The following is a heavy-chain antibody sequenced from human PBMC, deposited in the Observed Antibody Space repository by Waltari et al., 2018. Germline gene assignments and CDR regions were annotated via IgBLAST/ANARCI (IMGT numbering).Heavy chain of an antibody. J-gene: IGHJ4*02. V-gene: IGHV4-34*01. D-gene: IGHD1-1*01. CDR3: ARRQPDARYFDY. Sequence: QVQLQQWGAGLLKPSETLSLTCAVYGGSFSGYYWSWIRQPPGKGLEWIGEINHSGSTNYNPSLKSRVTISVDTSKNQFSLKLSSVTAADTAVYYCARRQPDARYFDYWGQGTLVTVSS. CDR1: GGSFSGYY. CDR2: INHSGST.